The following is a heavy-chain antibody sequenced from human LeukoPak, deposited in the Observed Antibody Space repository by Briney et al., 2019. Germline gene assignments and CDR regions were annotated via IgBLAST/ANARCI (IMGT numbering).Heavy chain of an antibody. CDR1: GFTFSSYG. D-gene: IGHD3-10*01. V-gene: IGHV3-30*02. J-gene: IGHJ4*02. CDR3: ARDERKGVDSYYGSGSQHHDY. Sequence: QPGGSLRLSCAASGFTFSSYGMHWVRQAPGKGLEWVAFIRYDGSNKYYADSVKGRFTISRDNAKNSLYLQMNSLRAEDTAVYYCARDERKGVDSYYGSGSQHHDYWGQGTLVTVSS. CDR2: IRYDGSNK.